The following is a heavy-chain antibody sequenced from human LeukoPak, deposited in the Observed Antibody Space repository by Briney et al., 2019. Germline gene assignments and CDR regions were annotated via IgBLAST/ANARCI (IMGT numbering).Heavy chain of an antibody. J-gene: IGHJ5*02. CDR3: AKSYDYIWGSYRFNWFDR. D-gene: IGHD3-16*02. Sequence: GGSLRLSCAASIFTFSDYGMSWVRQAPGKGLEWVSPISSGGVDTYFADSVKGRFTISRDNSKNTLYLQMNSLRAEDTAVYYCAKSYDYIWGSYRFNWFDRWGQGTLVTVSS. V-gene: IGHV3-23*01. CDR2: ISSGGVDT. CDR1: IFTFSDYG.